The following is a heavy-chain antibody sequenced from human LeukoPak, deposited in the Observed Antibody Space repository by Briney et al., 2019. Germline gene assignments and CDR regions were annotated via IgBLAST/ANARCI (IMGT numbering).Heavy chain of an antibody. V-gene: IGHV3-48*01. Sequence: SNPIDYADSVKGRFTIARDNADNSLSLQMNSLRAEDTAVYYCASWGAGGNSWGQGTLVTVSS. J-gene: IGHJ4*02. CDR3: ASWGAGGNS. CDR2: SNPI. D-gene: IGHD3-16*01.